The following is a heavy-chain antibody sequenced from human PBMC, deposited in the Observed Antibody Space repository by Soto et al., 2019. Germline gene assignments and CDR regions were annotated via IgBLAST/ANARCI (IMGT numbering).Heavy chain of an antibody. CDR3: ARTTAVPNTLRSRYYFDY. CDR2: VYYSGTT. CDR1: GGSVNNRTYY. V-gene: IGHV4-61*01. D-gene: IGHD4-17*01. J-gene: IGHJ4*02. Sequence: QVQLQESGPGLLKPSETLSLTCSVSGGSVNNRTYYWSCIRQPPGKRLEWIGYVYYSGTTNYNPSLKSRVSISVDTSKNQFSLSLSSVTAADTALYYCARTTAVPNTLRSRYYFDYWGQGTLVNVSS.